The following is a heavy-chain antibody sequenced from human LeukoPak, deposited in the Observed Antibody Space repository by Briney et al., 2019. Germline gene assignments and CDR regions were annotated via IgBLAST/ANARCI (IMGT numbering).Heavy chain of an antibody. CDR3: ATLAARRYNYYYYYMDV. Sequence: PSETLSPTCAVYGGSFSGYYWSWIRQPPGKGLEGIGEINHSGSTNYNPSLKSRVTISVNTSKNQFSLKLSSVTAADTAVYYCATLAARRYNYYYYYMDVWGKGTTVTVSS. D-gene: IGHD6-6*01. V-gene: IGHV4-34*01. J-gene: IGHJ6*03. CDR2: INHSGST. CDR1: GGSFSGYY.